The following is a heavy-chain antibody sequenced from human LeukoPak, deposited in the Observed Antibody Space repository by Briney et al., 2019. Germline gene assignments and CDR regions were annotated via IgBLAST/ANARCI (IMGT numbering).Heavy chain of an antibody. CDR3: ARGSSSSRSDALDY. D-gene: IGHD2-15*01. J-gene: IGHJ4*02. CDR1: NY. CDR2: IYSGGST. V-gene: IGHV3-53*01. Sequence: NYXSWVRQAPGKGLEWVSVIYSGGSTYYADSVKGRFTISRDNSKNTLYLQMNSLRAEDTAVYYCARGSSSSRSDALDYWGQGTLVTVSS.